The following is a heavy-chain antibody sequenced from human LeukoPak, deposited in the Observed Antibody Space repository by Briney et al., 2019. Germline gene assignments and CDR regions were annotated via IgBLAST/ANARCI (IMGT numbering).Heavy chain of an antibody. V-gene: IGHV1-18*01. D-gene: IGHD6-19*01. CDR1: GYTFTKYG. CDR3: AREVPVAVAGHDY. Sequence: ASVKVSCKASGYTFTKYGISWVRQAPGQGLEWVGWISAYNGNTNYAQNLQDGVTMTTDTSTSAAYMELRSLISDDTAVYYCAREVPVAVAGHDYWGQGTLVTVSS. CDR2: ISAYNGNT. J-gene: IGHJ4*02.